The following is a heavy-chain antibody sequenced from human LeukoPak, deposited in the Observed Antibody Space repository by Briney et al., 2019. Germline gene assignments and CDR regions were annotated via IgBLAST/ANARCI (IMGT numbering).Heavy chain of an antibody. CDR2: IIAYNGNT. CDR1: GYTFTSYG. CDR3: ARVYSSSWYKRAAWFDP. J-gene: IGHJ5*02. Sequence: ASLTVSCKASGYTFTSYGISWVRQAPGQGLEWMGWIIAYNGNTNYAQKLQGRVTMTTDTSTSTADMGLRSLRSDDTAVYYCARVYSSSWYKRAAWFDPWGQGTLVTVSA. V-gene: IGHV1-18*01. D-gene: IGHD6-13*01.